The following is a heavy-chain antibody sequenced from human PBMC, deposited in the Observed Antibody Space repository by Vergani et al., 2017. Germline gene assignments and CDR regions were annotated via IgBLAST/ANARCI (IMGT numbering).Heavy chain of an antibody. V-gene: IGHV1-8*01. D-gene: IGHD3-3*01. Sequence: QVQLVQSGAEVKKPGASVKVSCKASGYTFTSYDINWVRQATGQGLEWMGWMNPNSGNTGYAQKFQGRVTMTRNTAISTAYMELSSLRSEDTGVYYCARGRAYYDVWSHEHRPYYYYGMDVWGQGSTVTVSS. J-gene: IGHJ6*02. CDR2: MNPNSGNT. CDR3: ARGRAYYDVWSHEHRPYYYYGMDV. CDR1: GYTFTSYD.